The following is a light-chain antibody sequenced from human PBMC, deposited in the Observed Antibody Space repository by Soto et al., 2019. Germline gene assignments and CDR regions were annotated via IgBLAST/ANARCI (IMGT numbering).Light chain of an antibody. CDR2: DAS. J-gene: IGKJ2*01. V-gene: IGKV1-5*01. CDR3: QQYSIYDS. CDR1: QSIRSW. Sequence: DIQMTQSPSTLSASVGDRVTITCRASQSIRSWLAWYQQKPGKAPKLLIYDASSLESGVPSRFSGSGSGTEFNLTISSLQPDDFATYYCQQYSIYDSFGQGTKLEIK.